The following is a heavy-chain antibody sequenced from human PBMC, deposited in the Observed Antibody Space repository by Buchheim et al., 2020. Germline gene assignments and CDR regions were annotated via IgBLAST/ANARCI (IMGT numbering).Heavy chain of an antibody. CDR2: INSDVSST. V-gene: IGHV3-74*03. Sequence: EVQLVESGGGLVQPGGSLRLSCAASGFTFRSYWMHWVRQAPGKGLVWVSRINSDVSSTTYADSVKGRFTISRDNAKKTLFLQMNSLRAEDTAVYYCARELRSGSYLIYGMDVWGQGTT. D-gene: IGHD1-26*01. CDR3: ARELRSGSYLIYGMDV. J-gene: IGHJ6*02. CDR1: GFTFRSYW.